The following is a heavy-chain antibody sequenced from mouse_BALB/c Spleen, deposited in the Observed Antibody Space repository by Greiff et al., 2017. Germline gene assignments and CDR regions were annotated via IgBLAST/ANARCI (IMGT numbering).Heavy chain of an antibody. CDR3: AKEGIYYAMDY. J-gene: IGHJ4*01. Sequence: EVQGVESGGGLVQPGGSRKLSCAASGFTFSSFGMHWVRQAPEKGLELVAYISSGSSTIYYADTVKGRFTISRDNPKNTLFLQMTSLRSEDTAMYYCAKEGIYYAMDYWGQGTSVTVSS. CDR2: ISSGSSTI. V-gene: IGHV5-17*02. CDR1: GFTFSSFG.